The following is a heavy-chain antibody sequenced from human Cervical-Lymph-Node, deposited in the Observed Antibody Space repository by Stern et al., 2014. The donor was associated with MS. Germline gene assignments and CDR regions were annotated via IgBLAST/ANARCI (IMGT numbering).Heavy chain of an antibody. Sequence: QVQLVQSGGGLGKPGGSLRLSCAASGFTFSDYYMTWIRQAPGKGLEWVAYISGSGGSIYYADSVRGRFPISRDNAKNSLFLQMNSLRAEDTAVYYCARDQDGGDWYDYWGLGTLVTVSS. V-gene: IGHV3-11*01. CDR1: GFTFSDYY. CDR2: ISGSGGSI. D-gene: IGHD6-19*01. CDR3: ARDQDGGDWYDY. J-gene: IGHJ4*02.